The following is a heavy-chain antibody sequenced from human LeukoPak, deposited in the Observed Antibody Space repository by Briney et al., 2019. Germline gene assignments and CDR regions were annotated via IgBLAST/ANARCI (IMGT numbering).Heavy chain of an antibody. CDR1: GDSIGTFS. V-gene: IGHV4-4*07. D-gene: IGHD6-19*01. CDR2: VFSTGST. J-gene: IGHJ4*02. Sequence: SETLSLTCSVSGDSIGTFSWNWLRQPAGKGLEWIGRVFSTGSTSYNPSLKSRVTMSVDTSKNQFSLKLSSVTAADTAVYYCARDLYNSGWFLLWGQGALVTVSS. CDR3: ARDLYNSGWFLL.